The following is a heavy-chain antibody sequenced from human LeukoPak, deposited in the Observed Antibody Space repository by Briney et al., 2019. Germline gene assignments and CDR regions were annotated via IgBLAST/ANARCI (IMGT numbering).Heavy chain of an antibody. CDR2: IIPILGIA. CDR1: GGTFSSYA. V-gene: IGHV1-69*04. CDR3: ARENEHIVVVTAIGPGYFQH. Sequence: ASVKVSCKASGGTFSSYAISWVRQAPGQGLEWMGRIIPILGIANYAQKFQGRVTITADKSTSTAYMELSSLRSEDTAVYYCARENEHIVVVTAIGPGYFQHWGQGTLVTVSS. D-gene: IGHD2-21*02. J-gene: IGHJ1*01.